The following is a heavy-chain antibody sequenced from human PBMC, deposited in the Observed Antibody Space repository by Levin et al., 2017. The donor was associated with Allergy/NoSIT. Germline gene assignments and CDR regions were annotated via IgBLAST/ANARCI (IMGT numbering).Heavy chain of an antibody. Sequence: GESLKISCAASGFTFSSYAMSWVRQAPGKGLEWVSAISGSGGSTYYADSVKGRFTISRDNSKNTLYLQMNSLRAEDTAVYYCAKGHRVSSSWYYFDYWGQGTLVTVSS. CDR1: GFTFSSYA. V-gene: IGHV3-23*01. CDR2: ISGSGGST. D-gene: IGHD6-13*01. J-gene: IGHJ4*02. CDR3: AKGHRVSSSWYYFDY.